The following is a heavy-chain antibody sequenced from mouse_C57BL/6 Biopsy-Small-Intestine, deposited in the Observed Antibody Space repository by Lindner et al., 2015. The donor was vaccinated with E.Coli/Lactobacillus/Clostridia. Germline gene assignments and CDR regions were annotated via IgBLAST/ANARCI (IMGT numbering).Heavy chain of an antibody. J-gene: IGHJ1*01. V-gene: IGHV1-81*01. CDR2: SSPIFGTA. D-gene: IGHD1-1*01. CDR1: EAPSAAML. CDR3: ASRPRYSSSWYENYYYGMDV. Sequence: SVKVSCKALEAPSAAMLSAGCDRPLDKGLSGWEGSSPIFGTANYAQKFQGRVTITADESTSTAYMELSSLRSEDTAVYYCASRPRYSSSWYENYYYGMDVWGQGTTVTVSS.